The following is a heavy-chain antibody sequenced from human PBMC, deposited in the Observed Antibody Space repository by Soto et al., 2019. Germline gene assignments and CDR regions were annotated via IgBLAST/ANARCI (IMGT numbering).Heavy chain of an antibody. CDR2: IYYSGST. D-gene: IGHD1-20*01. V-gene: IGHV4-59*01. CDR1: GGSISSYY. Sequence: TDPLSLQWTVSGGSISSYYWSWIRQPPGKGLEWIGYIYYSGSTNYNPSLKSRVTISVDTSKNQFSLKLSSVTAADTAVYYCACIYNWNDVPDYWGQGTLVTVSS. J-gene: IGHJ4*02. CDR3: ACIYNWNDVPDY.